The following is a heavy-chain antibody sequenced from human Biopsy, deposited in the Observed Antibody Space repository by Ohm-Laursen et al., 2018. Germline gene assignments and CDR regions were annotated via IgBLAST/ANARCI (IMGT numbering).Heavy chain of an antibody. CDR2: ISWSSGTI. J-gene: IGHJ4*02. Sequence: SLRLSCTAAGFRFDDYAMQWVRQAPGKGLEWVSGISWSSGTIGYADSVKGRFTVSRDNAENSLFLQMNSLRAEDTALYYCVKSAYSSGFWEASDYWGQGTLVTVSS. D-gene: IGHD6-19*01. CDR3: VKSAYSSGFWEASDY. V-gene: IGHV3-9*01. CDR1: GFRFDDYA.